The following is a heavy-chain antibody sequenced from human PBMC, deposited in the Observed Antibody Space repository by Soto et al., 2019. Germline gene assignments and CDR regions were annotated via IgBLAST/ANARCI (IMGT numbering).Heavy chain of an antibody. D-gene: IGHD3-3*01. CDR1: GGSISSGDYY. V-gene: IGHV4-30-4*01. CDR2: IYYSGST. Sequence: QVQLQESGPGLVKPSQTLSLTCTVSGGSISSGDYYWSWIRQPPGKGLEWIGYIYYSGSTYYNPSLKSRVTISVDTSKNQFSLKLSSVTAADTAVYYCAREPSYYDFWPGFDPWGQGTLVTVSS. J-gene: IGHJ5*02. CDR3: AREPSYYDFWPGFDP.